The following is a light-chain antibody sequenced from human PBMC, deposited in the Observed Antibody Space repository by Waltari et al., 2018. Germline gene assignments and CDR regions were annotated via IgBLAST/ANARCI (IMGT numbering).Light chain of an antibody. CDR2: EAS. CDR3: QQYDNWPPRRT. V-gene: IGKV3-15*01. J-gene: IGKJ1*01. Sequence: EIVMTQSPATLSVSPGERATLSCRASQGVNNKLAWFQQKPGHAPRLLIYEASARASGIPARFSGSGSGTEFTLTINSLQSEDSAIYYCQQYDNWPPRRTFGQGTKVEIK. CDR1: QGVNNK.